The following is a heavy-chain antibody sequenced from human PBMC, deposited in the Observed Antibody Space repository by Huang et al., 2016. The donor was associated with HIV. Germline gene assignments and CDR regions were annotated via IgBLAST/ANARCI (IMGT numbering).Heavy chain of an antibody. V-gene: IGHV3-30*02. J-gene: IGHJ4*02. D-gene: IGHD3-16*01. CDR2: IRYDGSEE. Sequence: MESGGDVVHLGGSLTLSCVVSGLTFSNYGMHWIRQVPGKGREWITFIRYDGSEEYYSASVKGRFIVSRDNSNSTLYLRMNSLTPEDTAIYYCAKDTWGGIADHWGQGTRVTVSS. CDR1: GLTFSNYG. CDR3: AKDTWGGIADH.